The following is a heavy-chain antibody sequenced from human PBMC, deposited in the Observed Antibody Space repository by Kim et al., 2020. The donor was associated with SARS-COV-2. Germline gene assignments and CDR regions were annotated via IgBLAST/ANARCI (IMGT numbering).Heavy chain of an antibody. CDR1: GFTFSTYA. CDR2: LSSDGTNK. D-gene: IGHD3-16*01. Sequence: GGSLRLSCAASGFTFSTYAMNWVRQAPGKGLEWVSALSSDGTNKYYADSVKGRFTISRDNSKNTLYLQMNSLRAEDTAVYYCASDIRGLHYDDYYYGL. V-gene: IGHV3-30*04. CDR3: ASDIRGLHYDDYYYGL. J-gene: IGHJ6*01.